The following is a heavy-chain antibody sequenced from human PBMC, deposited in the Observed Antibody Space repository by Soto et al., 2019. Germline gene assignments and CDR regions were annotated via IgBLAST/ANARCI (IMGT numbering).Heavy chain of an antibody. CDR2: IYPSDSDA. J-gene: IGHJ4*02. Sequence: GESLKISCDGSGYTFTRYWIGWVRQIPGKGLEWMGIIYPSDSDAKYSPSFEGQVTISADESISTAYLRWNSLKASDTAMYYCARRYYDILTGYYYFDYWGQGTLVTVSS. D-gene: IGHD3-9*01. V-gene: IGHV5-51*01. CDR3: ARRYYDILTGYYYFDY. CDR1: GYTFTRYW.